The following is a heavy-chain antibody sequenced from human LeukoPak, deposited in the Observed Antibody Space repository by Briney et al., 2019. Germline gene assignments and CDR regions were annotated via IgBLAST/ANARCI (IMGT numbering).Heavy chain of an antibody. CDR3: AKDFVPAAMLYYFDY. Sequence: GGSLRLSCAASGFTFSSYAMSWVRQAPGKGLEWVSAISGSGGSTYYADSVKGRFTISRDNSNNTLYLQMNSLRAEDTAVYYCAKDFVPAAMLYYFDYWGQGTLVTVSS. V-gene: IGHV3-23*01. J-gene: IGHJ4*02. CDR1: GFTFSSYA. D-gene: IGHD2-2*01. CDR2: ISGSGGST.